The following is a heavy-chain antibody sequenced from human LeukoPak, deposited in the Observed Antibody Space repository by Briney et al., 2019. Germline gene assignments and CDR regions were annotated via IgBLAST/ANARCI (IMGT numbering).Heavy chain of an antibody. V-gene: IGHV3-33*01. Sequence: PGRSLRLSCAASGFTFSSYGMHWVRQAPGKGLEWVAVIWYDGSNKYYADSVKGRFTISRDNSKNTLYLQMNSLRAEDTAVYYCAREYYRPTVTLDYWGQGTLVTVSS. D-gene: IGHD4-17*01. J-gene: IGHJ4*02. CDR1: GFTFSSYG. CDR2: IWYDGSNK. CDR3: AREYYRPTVTLDY.